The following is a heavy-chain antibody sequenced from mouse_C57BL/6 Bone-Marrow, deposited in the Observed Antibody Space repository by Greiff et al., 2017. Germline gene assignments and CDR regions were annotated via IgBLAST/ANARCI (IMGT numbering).Heavy chain of an antibody. Sequence: QVQLQQSGPGLVQPSQSLSITCTVSGFSLTSYGVHWVRQSPGKGLEWLGVIWSGGSTDYNAAFISRLSISKDNAKSHVFFKMNRLQADDTAIYYCARNLIYYYGSSYFYWYFDVWGTGTTVTVSS. CDR1: GFSLTSYG. CDR3: ARNLIYYYGSSYFYWYFDV. V-gene: IGHV2-2*01. D-gene: IGHD1-1*01. J-gene: IGHJ1*03. CDR2: IWSGGST.